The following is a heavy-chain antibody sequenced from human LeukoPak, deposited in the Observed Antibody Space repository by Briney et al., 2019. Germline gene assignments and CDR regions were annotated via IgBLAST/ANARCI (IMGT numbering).Heavy chain of an antibody. CDR3: AKRHGYSSGWFYFDC. D-gene: IGHD6-19*01. Sequence: PGRSLRLSCAASGFTFSTYAMSWVRQAPGKGLEWVSAISGSGGSTYYAGSVKGRFTVSRDNSKNTQYLQMNSLRAEDTAVYYCAKRHGYSSGWFYFDCWGQGTLVTVSS. J-gene: IGHJ4*02. V-gene: IGHV3-23*01. CDR1: GFTFSTYA. CDR2: ISGSGGST.